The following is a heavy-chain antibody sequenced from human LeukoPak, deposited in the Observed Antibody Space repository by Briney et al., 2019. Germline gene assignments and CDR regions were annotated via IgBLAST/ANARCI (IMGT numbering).Heavy chain of an antibody. Sequence: QPGGSLRLSCAVSGFTVSSNYMSWVRQAPGKELEWVSVIYSGGNTYYADSVKGRFTISRDNSKNTLYLQMNSLRAEDTAVYYCARGPSGYSYGGYDYWGQGTLVTVSS. V-gene: IGHV3-53*01. CDR1: GFTVSSNY. J-gene: IGHJ4*02. CDR3: ARGPSGYSYGGYDY. CDR2: IYSGGNT. D-gene: IGHD5-18*01.